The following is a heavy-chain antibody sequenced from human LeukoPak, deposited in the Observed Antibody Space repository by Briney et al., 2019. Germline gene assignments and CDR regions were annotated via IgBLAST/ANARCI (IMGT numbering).Heavy chain of an antibody. V-gene: IGHV1-18*01. CDR1: GYTFTSYG. CDR2: ISAYNGNT. J-gene: IGHJ4*02. CDR3: ARADDYYYDSSGETFFDY. D-gene: IGHD3-22*01. Sequence: ASVKVSCKASGYTFTSYGISWVRQAPGQGLEWMGWISAYNGNTNYAQKLQGRVTMTTDTSTSTAYMELRSLRSDDTAVYYCARADDYYYDSSGETFFDYWGQGTLGTVSS.